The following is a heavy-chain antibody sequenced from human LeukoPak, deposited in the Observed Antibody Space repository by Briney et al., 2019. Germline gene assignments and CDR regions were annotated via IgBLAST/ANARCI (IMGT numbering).Heavy chain of an antibody. CDR1: GGSVSSGSYY. CDR3: ASGIRDCSSTSCYYYYYYGMDV. CDR2: IYYSGST. J-gene: IGHJ6*02. Sequence: SETLSLTCAVSGGSVSSGSYYWSWIRQPPGKGLEWIGYIYYSGSTNYNPSLKSRVTTSVDTSKNQFSLKLSSVTAADTAVYYCASGIRDCSSTSCYYYYYYGMDVWGQGTTVTVSS. V-gene: IGHV4-61*01. D-gene: IGHD2-2*01.